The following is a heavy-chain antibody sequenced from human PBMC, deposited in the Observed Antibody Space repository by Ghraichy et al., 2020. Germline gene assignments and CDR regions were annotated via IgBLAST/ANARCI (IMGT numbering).Heavy chain of an antibody. J-gene: IGHJ4*02. V-gene: IGHV4-30-4*01. CDR1: GGSISSYY. D-gene: IGHD3-3*01. CDR2: IYYSGST. CDR3: ARVNRVYDFWSGRPYYFDY. Sequence: SETLSLTCTVSGGSISSYYWSWIRQPPGKGLEWIGYIYYSGSTYYNPSLKSRVTISVDTSKNQFSLKLSSVTAADTAVYYCARVNRVYDFWSGRPYYFDYWGQGTLVTVSS.